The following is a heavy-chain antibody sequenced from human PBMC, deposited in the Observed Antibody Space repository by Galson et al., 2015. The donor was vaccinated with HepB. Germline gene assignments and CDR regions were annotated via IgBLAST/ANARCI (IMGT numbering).Heavy chain of an antibody. CDR3: ARDRAPGDSSADAFDI. Sequence: SLRLSCAASGFTFSSYAMHWVRQAPGKGLEWVAVISYDGSNKYYADSVKGRLTISRDNSKNTLYLQMNSLSAEDTAMYYCARDRAPGDSSADAFDIWGQGTMVTVSS. CDR1: GFTFSSYA. J-gene: IGHJ3*02. V-gene: IGHV3-30*04. D-gene: IGHD6-6*01. CDR2: ISYDGSNK.